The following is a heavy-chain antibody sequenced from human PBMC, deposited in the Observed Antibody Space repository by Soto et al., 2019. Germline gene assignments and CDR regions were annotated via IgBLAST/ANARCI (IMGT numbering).Heavy chain of an antibody. CDR2: IYYSGST. D-gene: IGHD3-22*01. CDR3: AREGYYYDSSGRGAFDI. J-gene: IGHJ3*02. CDR1: GGSISSGDYY. V-gene: IGHV4-30-4*01. Sequence: SETLSLTCTVSGGSISSGDYYWRWIRQPPGKGLEWIGYIYYSGSTYYNPSLKSRVTISVDTSKNQFSLKLSSVTAADTAVYYCAREGYYYDSSGRGAFDIWGQGTMVTVSS.